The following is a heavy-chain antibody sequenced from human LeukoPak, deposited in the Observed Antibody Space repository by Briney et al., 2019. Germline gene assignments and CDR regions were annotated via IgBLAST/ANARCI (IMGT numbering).Heavy chain of an antibody. J-gene: IGHJ5*02. CDR3: ARADRLHGGPYLIGP. D-gene: IGHD2-21*01. CDR2: INPNSGDT. V-gene: IGHV1-2*02. CDR1: GYSFTDYY. Sequence: ASVKVSCKTSGYSFTDYYMHWVRQAPGQGLEWIGWINPNSGDTSSAQKFQGRVTMTRDTSITTVYMEVSWLTSDDTAIYYCARADRLHGGPYLIGPWGQGTLVTVSS.